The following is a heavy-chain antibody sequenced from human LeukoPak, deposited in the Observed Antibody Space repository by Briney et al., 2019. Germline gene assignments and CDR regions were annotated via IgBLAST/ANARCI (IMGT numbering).Heavy chain of an antibody. CDR2: IIPIFGTA. V-gene: IGHV1-69*06. CDR3: ARDQGEKYQLLSG. CDR1: GGTFSSYA. D-gene: IGHD2-2*01. J-gene: IGHJ4*02. Sequence: SVKVSCKASGGTFSSYAIRWVRQAPGQGLDWMGRIIPIFGTANYAQKFQGRVTITADKSTSTAYMELSSLRSEDTAVYYCARDQGEKYQLLSGWGQGTLVTVSS.